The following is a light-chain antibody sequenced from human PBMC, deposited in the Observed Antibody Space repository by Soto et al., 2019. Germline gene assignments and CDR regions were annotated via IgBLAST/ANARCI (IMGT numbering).Light chain of an antibody. CDR3: QQLNSYPRT. J-gene: IGKJ3*01. Sequence: DIQLTQSPSFLSASVGDRVTITCRASQGISSYLAWYQQKPGKAPKLLIYAASTLQSGVPSRFSGSGSETEFILTISSLQPEDFAIYYCQQLNSYPRTFGPGTKVDIK. CDR2: AAS. V-gene: IGKV1-9*01. CDR1: QGISSY.